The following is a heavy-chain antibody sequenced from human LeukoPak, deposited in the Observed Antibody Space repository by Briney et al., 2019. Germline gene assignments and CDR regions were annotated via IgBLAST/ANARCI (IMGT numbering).Heavy chain of an antibody. J-gene: IGHJ4*02. CDR3: ARGDRFGDGYSFGY. V-gene: IGHV4-34*01. CDR2: INHSGST. CDR1: GGSFSGYY. D-gene: IGHD5-24*01. Sequence: SDTLSLTCAVCGGSFSGYYWNWIRQPPGKGLEWIGEINHSGSTSYNPSLKSRVTISIDTSNNQFSLRLSSVTTADTAVYYCARGDRFGDGYSFGYWGQGTLVTVSS.